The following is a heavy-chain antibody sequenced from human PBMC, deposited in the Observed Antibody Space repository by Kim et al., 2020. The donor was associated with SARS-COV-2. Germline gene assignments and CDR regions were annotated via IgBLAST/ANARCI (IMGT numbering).Heavy chain of an antibody. J-gene: IGHJ6*02. CDR2: IKIKTDGGTT. Sequence: GGSLRLSCAASGFTFSNACMSWVRQAPGKGLEWVGRIKIKTDGGTTDYAAPVKGRFTISRDDSKNTLDLQMNSLKTEDTAVYYCTTDPGPGGYYGMDVWGQGTTVTVSS. CDR1: GFTFSNAC. CDR3: TTDPGPGGYYGMDV. V-gene: IGHV3-15*01.